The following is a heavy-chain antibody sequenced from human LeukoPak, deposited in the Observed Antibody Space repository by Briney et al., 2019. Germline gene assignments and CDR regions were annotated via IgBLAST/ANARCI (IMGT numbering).Heavy chain of an antibody. CDR3: ARLLWFGESYFDY. V-gene: IGHV3-53*01. Sequence: PGGSLRLSCAASGFTVSSNYMSWVRQAPGKGLEWVSVNYSGGSTYYADSVKGRFTISRDNSKNTLYLQMNSLRAEDTAVYYCARLLWFGESYFDYWGQGTLVTVSS. J-gene: IGHJ4*02. CDR1: GFTVSSNY. CDR2: NYSGGST. D-gene: IGHD3-10*01.